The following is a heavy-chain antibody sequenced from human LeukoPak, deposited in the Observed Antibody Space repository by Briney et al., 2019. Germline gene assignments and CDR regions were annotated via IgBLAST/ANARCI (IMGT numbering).Heavy chain of an antibody. Sequence: SETLSLTCTVSGGSISSYYWSWIRQPPGKGLEWIGYIYYSGSTNYNPSLKSRVTISVDTSKNQFSLKLSSVTAADTAVYYCARHLGMVRGVTTAHSDYWGQGTLVTVSS. D-gene: IGHD3-10*01. CDR2: IYYSGST. CDR3: ARHLGMVRGVTTAHSDY. J-gene: IGHJ4*02. V-gene: IGHV4-59*08. CDR1: GGSISSYY.